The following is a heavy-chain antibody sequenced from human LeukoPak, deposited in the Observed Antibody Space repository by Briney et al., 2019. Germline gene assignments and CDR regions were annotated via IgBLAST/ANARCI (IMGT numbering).Heavy chain of an antibody. Sequence: SQTLSLTCTVSGGSISNGVYYWSWIRQHPGKGLEWIGYIYYSGSTYYSPSLKSRVTMSVDTSKNQFSLKLSSVTAADTAMYYCARQPSNIVDYWGQGALVTVSS. V-gene: IGHV4-30-4*08. CDR2: IYYSGST. D-gene: IGHD5-12*01. CDR1: GGSISNGVYY. J-gene: IGHJ4*02. CDR3: ARQPSNIVDY.